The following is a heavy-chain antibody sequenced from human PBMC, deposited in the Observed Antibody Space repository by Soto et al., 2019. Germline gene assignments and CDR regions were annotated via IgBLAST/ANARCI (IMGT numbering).Heavy chain of an antibody. D-gene: IGHD3-16*01. CDR1: GGTFSSYA. CDR2: IIPIFGTA. J-gene: IGHJ3*01. V-gene: IGHV1-69*01. CDR3: THDWTFYHDNAV. Sequence: QVQLVQSGAEVKKPGSSVKVSCKAPGGTFSSYAISWVRQALGQGLEWMGGIIPIFGTAKYAQKFQGRVTITADESTSTGYMELSSLRSEDTAVYFCTHDWTFYHDNAVWGQGTMVTVSS.